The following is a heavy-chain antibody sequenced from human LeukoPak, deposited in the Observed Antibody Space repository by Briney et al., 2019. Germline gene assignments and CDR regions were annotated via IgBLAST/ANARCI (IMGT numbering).Heavy chain of an antibody. D-gene: IGHD6-19*01. V-gene: IGHV3-30-3*01. Sequence: GRSLRLSCAASGFTFSSYAMHWVRQAPGKGLEWVAVISYDGSNKYYADSVKGRFTISRDNSKNTLYLQMNSLRAEDTAVYYCARDRMDSSDWFDYWGQGTLVTVSS. CDR2: ISYDGSNK. J-gene: IGHJ5*01. CDR3: ARDRMDSSDWFDY. CDR1: GFTFSSYA.